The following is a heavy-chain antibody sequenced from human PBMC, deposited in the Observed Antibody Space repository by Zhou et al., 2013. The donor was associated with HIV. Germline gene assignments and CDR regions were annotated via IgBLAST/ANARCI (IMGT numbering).Heavy chain of an antibody. CDR1: GYTFNSYG. J-gene: IGHJ4*02. D-gene: IGHD6-13*01. V-gene: IGHV1-18*01. CDR2: ISTYNGNT. Sequence: QVQLVQSGAELKKPGASVKVSCKASGYTFNSYGITWVRQAPGQGLEWMGWISTYNGNTNYAQKFQGRVTMATDTSTITAYMELRSLRFDDTAVYYCARSPEGVYSNSWPLGYWGQGTLVTVSS. CDR3: ARSPEGVYSNSWPLGY.